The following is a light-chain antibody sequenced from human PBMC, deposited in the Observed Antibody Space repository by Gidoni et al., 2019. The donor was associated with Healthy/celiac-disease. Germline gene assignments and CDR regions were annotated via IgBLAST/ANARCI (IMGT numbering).Light chain of an antibody. V-gene: IGKV3-15*01. Sequence: IVMTQSPATLSVSPGERATLSCRASQSVSSNLAWYQQKPGQAPRLLIYGASTRATGIPARFSVSGSGTEFTLTISSLQSEDFAVYYCQQYNNWLPVTFXQXTRLEIK. J-gene: IGKJ5*01. CDR3: QQYNNWLPVT. CDR2: GAS. CDR1: QSVSSN.